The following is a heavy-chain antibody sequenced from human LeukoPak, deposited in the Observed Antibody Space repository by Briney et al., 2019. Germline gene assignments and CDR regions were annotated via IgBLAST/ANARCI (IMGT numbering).Heavy chain of an antibody. CDR1: GLTFSSYA. V-gene: IGHV3-23*01. CDR3: AKEGSGATSKSTSCGQPYFQINEHFDY. Sequence: GGSLRLSCAASGLTFSSYAMSWVRQAPGKGLEWVSAISGSGGSTYYAATVKGRFTISRDNSKNTLYLQMNSLRAEDTAVYYCAKEGSGATSKSTSCGQPYFQINEHFDYWGQGTLVTVSS. CDR2: ISGSGGST. J-gene: IGHJ4*02. D-gene: IGHD3-10*01.